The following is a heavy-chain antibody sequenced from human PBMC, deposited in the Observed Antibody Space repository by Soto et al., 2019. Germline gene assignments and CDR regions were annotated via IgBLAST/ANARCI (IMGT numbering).Heavy chain of an antibody. Sequence: SETLSLTCTVSGGSVSSGSYYWSWIRQHPGRGLEWIGYIYYTGNTNYNPSLKSRVTISVDTSKNQFSLKLSSVTAADTAVYYCARAPHYFDYWGQGTLVTVSS. J-gene: IGHJ4*02. CDR2: IYYTGNT. CDR3: ARAPHYFDY. CDR1: GGSVSSGSYY. V-gene: IGHV4-61*01.